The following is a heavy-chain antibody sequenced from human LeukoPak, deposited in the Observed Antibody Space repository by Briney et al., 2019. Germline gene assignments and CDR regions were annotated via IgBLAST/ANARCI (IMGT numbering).Heavy chain of an antibody. D-gene: IGHD6-13*01. CDR3: AKDQAGPGTYSSSWYEGDAFDI. V-gene: IGHV3-48*01. J-gene: IGHJ3*02. CDR1: GFTFSSYS. Sequence: GGSLRLSCAASGFTFSSYSMNWVRQAPGKGLEWVSYISSSSSTIYYADSVKGRFTISRDNSKNTLYLQMNSLRAEDTAVYYCAKDQAGPGTYSSSWYEGDAFDIWGQGTMVTVSS. CDR2: ISSSSSTI.